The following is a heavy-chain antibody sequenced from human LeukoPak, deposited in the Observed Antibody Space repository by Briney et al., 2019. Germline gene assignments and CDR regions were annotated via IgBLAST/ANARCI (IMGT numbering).Heavy chain of an antibody. Sequence: ASVKVSCKASGYTFTNYAMHWVRQAPGQRLEWMGWINPVNGDIKYSQKFQGRVTITRDTSASTAHMELSSLRSEDTAAYYCARTYYDYVWGSYRFWGQGTLVTVSS. V-gene: IGHV1-3*01. CDR3: ARTYYDYVWGSYRF. CDR1: GYTFTNYA. D-gene: IGHD3-16*02. J-gene: IGHJ4*02. CDR2: INPVNGDI.